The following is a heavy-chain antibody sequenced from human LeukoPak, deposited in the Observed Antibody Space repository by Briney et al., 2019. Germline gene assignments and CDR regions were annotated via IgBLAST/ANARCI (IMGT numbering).Heavy chain of an antibody. V-gene: IGHV1-18*01. Sequence: GASVKVSCKASGYTFTSYGISWVRQAPGQGLEWMGWISAYNGNTNYAQKPQGRVTMTTDTSTSTAYMELRSLRSDDTAVYYCARTVEMATVYNWFDPWGQGTLVTVSS. CDR2: ISAYNGNT. J-gene: IGHJ5*02. CDR1: GYTFTSYG. D-gene: IGHD5-24*01. CDR3: ARTVEMATVYNWFDP.